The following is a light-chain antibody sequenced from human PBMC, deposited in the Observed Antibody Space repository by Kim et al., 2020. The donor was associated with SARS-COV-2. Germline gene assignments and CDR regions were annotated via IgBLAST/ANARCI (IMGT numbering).Light chain of an antibody. CDR2: AAS. V-gene: IGKV1-12*01. CDR3: QQVNSFPRT. J-gene: IGKJ1*01. Sequence: DIQMTQSPSSVSASVGDRVTITCRASQGIGSWLAWYQQRPGKAPKLLIYAASTLESGVPSRFSGSGSGTDFTLTITSLQPEDYATYYCQQVNSFPRTFGQGTKVDIK. CDR1: QGIGSW.